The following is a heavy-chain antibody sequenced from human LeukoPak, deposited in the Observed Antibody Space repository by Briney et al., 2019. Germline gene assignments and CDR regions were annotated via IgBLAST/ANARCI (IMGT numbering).Heavy chain of an antibody. CDR2: FSYSGST. CDR3: ARHEELLRNFDY. V-gene: IGHV4-39*01. Sequence: SETLSLTCTVSGGSISSSGYYWGWIRQPPGKGLEWIGSFSYSGSTYYNPSLKSRVTISVDTSKNQFSLKLSSVTAADTAVYYCARHEELLRNFDYWGQGTLVTVSS. CDR1: GGSISSSGYY. D-gene: IGHD1-26*01. J-gene: IGHJ4*02.